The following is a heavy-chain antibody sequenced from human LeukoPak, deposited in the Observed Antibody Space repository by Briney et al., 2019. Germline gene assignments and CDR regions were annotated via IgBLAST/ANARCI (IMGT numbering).Heavy chain of an antibody. CDR1: GLTFSSSA. CDR3: AKDGSWSCTD. CDR2: IAHHGSDK. J-gene: IGHJ4*02. V-gene: IGHV3-30*02. D-gene: IGHD2-8*02. Sequence: PGGSLRLFCAPSGLTFSSSAIHCLRHGPDKGLEWLAYIAHHGSDKYYADSVKGRFTISRDNSKRTLSLQINSLRPDDTAVYYCAKDGSWSCTDWGQGTLVTVSS.